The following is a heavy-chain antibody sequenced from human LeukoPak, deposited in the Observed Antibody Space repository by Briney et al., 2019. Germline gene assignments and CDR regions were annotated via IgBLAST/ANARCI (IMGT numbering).Heavy chain of an antibody. V-gene: IGHV3-53*01. CDR3: AKTARDSGIYLVYYFDY. D-gene: IGHD3-10*01. Sequence: GGSLRLSCAASGFTVSSNYMNWVRQAPGKGLEWVSVIYGGGNIYYADSVKGRFTISRDNSKNTLYLQMNSLRAEDTAIYYCAKTARDSGIYLVYYFDYWGQGSLVTVSS. J-gene: IGHJ4*02. CDR2: IYGGGNI. CDR1: GFTVSSNY.